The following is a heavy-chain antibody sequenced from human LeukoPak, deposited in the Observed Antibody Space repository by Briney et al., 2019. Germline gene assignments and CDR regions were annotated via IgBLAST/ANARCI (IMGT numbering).Heavy chain of an antibody. CDR3: ARDSGSYLEALYFDY. CDR1: GFPFSSYW. V-gene: IGHV3-7*04. D-gene: IGHD1-26*01. J-gene: IGHJ4*02. CDR2: IKQDGSEK. Sequence: GSLRLSCAASGFPFSSYWMSWVRQAPGKGLEWVANIKQDGSEKYYVDSVKGRFTISRDNAKNSLYLQMNSLRAEDAAVYYCARDSGSYLEALYFDYWGQGTLVTVSS.